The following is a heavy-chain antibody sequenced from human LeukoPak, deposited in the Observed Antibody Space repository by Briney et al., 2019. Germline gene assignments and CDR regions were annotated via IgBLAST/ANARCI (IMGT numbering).Heavy chain of an antibody. Sequence: GGSLRLSCAVSGFNFDDFALHWVRQVPGKGLQWVAFSSWIEGHTDYLDSVKGRFTISRDNSKNSLTLQMNSLRTEDSALYYCVRSRAASLGYFDFWGQGTLVTVSS. V-gene: IGHV3-43*01. J-gene: IGHJ4*02. CDR1: GFNFDDFA. CDR2: SSWIEGHT. CDR3: VRSRAASLGYFDF. D-gene: IGHD6-25*01.